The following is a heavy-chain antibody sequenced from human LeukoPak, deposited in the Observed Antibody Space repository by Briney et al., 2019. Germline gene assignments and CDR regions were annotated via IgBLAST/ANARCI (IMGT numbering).Heavy chain of an antibody. J-gene: IGHJ4*02. CDR1: GFTFSSYG. D-gene: IGHD3-22*01. CDR3: AKGSRSSGHYSDY. CDR2: ISYDVSNK. Sequence: PGGSLRLSCAASGFTFSSYGMHWVRQDPGKGLEWVAVISYDVSNKYYADSVKGRFTISRDNSNNTLYLQMNSLRAEDTAVYYCAKGSRSSGHYSDYWGQGTLVTVSS. V-gene: IGHV3-30*18.